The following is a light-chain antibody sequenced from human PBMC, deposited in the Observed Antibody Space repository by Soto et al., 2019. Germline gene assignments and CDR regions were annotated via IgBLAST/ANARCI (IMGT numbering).Light chain of an antibody. V-gene: IGKV3-20*01. CDR2: GAS. CDR3: QQYTTSPFT. CDR1: QSVGSNY. Sequence: EIVLTQSPGTLSLSPGERATLYCRASQSVGSNYLAWYQQKPGQAARVLIYGASSRATGIPDRFSGSGSGADFTLTISRLEPEDFAVYYWQQYTTSPFTFGPGTKVDIK. J-gene: IGKJ3*01.